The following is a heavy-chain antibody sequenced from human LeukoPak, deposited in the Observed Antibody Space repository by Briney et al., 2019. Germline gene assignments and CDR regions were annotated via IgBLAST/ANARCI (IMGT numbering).Heavy chain of an antibody. CDR1: GGSISSSSYY. Sequence: SETLSLTCTVSGGSISSSSYYWGWIRQPPGKGLEWIGSIYYSGSTYYNPSLKSRVTISVDTSKNQFPLKLSSVTAADTAVHYCARDKWELLRYFDYWGQGTLVTVSS. CDR2: IYYSGST. D-gene: IGHD1-26*01. V-gene: IGHV4-39*06. J-gene: IGHJ4*03. CDR3: ARDKWELLRYFDY.